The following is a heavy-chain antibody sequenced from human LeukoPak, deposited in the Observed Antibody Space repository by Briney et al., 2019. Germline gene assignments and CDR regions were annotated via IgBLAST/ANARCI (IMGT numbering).Heavy chain of an antibody. CDR2: IIPIFGIA. D-gene: IGHD3-22*01. J-gene: IGHJ4*02. V-gene: IGHV1-69*04. Sequence: SVKVSCTASGGTFSSYAISWVRQAPGQGLEWMGRIIPIFGIANYAQKFQGRVTITADKSTSTAYMELSSLRSEDTAVYYCARETYYDSSGSQASRYFDYWGQGTLVTVSS. CDR1: GGTFSSYA. CDR3: ARETYYDSSGSQASRYFDY.